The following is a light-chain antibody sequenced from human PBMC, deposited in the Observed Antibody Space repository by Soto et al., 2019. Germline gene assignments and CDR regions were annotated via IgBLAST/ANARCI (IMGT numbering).Light chain of an antibody. J-gene: IGKJ1*01. V-gene: IGKV1-8*01. CDR1: QGISSY. CDR2: AAA. Sequence: AIRMTQSPSSLSASTGDRVTLTCRASQGISSYLAWYQQKPRKAPNILIYAAATLESGVPARFSGSGSGTYFTLTISCLQSEDFAAFYCQQYDGYPWTFGQGTKVEIK. CDR3: QQYDGYPWT.